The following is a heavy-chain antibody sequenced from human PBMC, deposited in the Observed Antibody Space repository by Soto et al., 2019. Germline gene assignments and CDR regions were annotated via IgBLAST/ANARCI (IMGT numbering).Heavy chain of an antibody. J-gene: IGHJ4*02. V-gene: IGHV1-46*01. CDR3: ALPKNTLGWYNF. CDR2: INPNGGST. CDR1: GYTFTNYH. Sequence: QVQVVQSGAEVKKPGASVKVSCKTSGYTFTNYHVHWVRQAPGQGLKWMGAINPNGGSTTYAQHLQGRVTMTSDSSTSTVYMEMGSLRSDDSAVYYCALPKNTLGWYNFWGQGTLVTVS. D-gene: IGHD6-19*01.